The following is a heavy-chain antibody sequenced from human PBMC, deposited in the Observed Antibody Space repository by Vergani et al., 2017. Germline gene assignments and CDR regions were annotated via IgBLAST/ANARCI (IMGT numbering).Heavy chain of an antibody. Sequence: EVQLLESGGSLKQPGGSVRLSCAASGFTFSTYAMHWVRQAPGKGLEWVSALTGGGGSTYYADSVKGRFIISRDNSRDTLYLQMNSLRPEDTATYYCVKDAGSYENFFDSWGHEALVIIAS. V-gene: IGHV3-23*01. D-gene: IGHD1-26*01. CDR1: GFTFSTYA. J-gene: IGHJ4*01. CDR2: LTGGGGST. CDR3: VKDAGSYENFFDS.